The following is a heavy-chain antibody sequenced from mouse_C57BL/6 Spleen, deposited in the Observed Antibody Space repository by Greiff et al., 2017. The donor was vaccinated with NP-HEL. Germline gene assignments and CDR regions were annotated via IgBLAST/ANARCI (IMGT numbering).Heavy chain of an antibody. D-gene: IGHD1-1*01. CDR3: ARVAATVALDY. Sequence: QVQLQQPGAELVRPGSSVKLSCKASGYTFTSYWMHWVKQRPIQGLEWIGNIDPSDSETHYNQKFKDKATLTVDKSSSTAYMQLSSLTSEDSAVYYCARVAATVALDYWGQGTTLTVSS. CDR2: IDPSDSET. CDR1: GYTFTSYW. V-gene: IGHV1-52*01. J-gene: IGHJ2*01.